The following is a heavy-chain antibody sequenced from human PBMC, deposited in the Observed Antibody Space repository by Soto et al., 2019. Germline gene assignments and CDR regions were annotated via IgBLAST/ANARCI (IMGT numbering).Heavy chain of an antibody. Sequence: QVQLVESGGGVVQPGRSLRLSCAASGFTFSSYGMHWVRQAPGKGLEWVAVISYDGSNKYYADSVKGRFTISRDNSKNILYLQMNSLRAEDTAVYYCARRYDSSGDDAFDIWGQGTMVTVSS. CDR3: ARRYDSSGDDAFDI. CDR1: GFTFSSYG. J-gene: IGHJ3*02. D-gene: IGHD3-22*01. CDR2: ISYDGSNK. V-gene: IGHV3-30*03.